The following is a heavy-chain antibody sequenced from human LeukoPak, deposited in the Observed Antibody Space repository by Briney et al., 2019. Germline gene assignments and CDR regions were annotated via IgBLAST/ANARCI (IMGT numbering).Heavy chain of an antibody. V-gene: IGHV1-2*02. Sequence: GASVKVSCKASGYTFTGYYMHWVRQAPGQGLERMGWINPNSGGTNYAQKFQGRVTMTRDTSISTAYMELSRLRSDDTAVYYCAGYYGSGSYNWFDPWGQGTLVTVSS. J-gene: IGHJ5*02. CDR3: AGYYGSGSYNWFDP. D-gene: IGHD3-10*01. CDR2: INPNSGGT. CDR1: GYTFTGYY.